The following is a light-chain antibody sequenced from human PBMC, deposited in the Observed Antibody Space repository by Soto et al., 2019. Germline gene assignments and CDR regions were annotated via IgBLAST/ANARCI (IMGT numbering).Light chain of an antibody. CDR1: QSVSSSY. V-gene: IGKV3-20*01. CDR3: QQYGSSPYT. CDR2: GAS. Sequence: EIVLTQSPGTLSLSPGERATLSCRARQSVSSSYLAWYQQKPGQAPRLLIYGASSRATGIPDRFSGSGSGTDFTVTISRLEPEDVAVYYWQQYGSSPYTFGQGTKLEIK. J-gene: IGKJ2*01.